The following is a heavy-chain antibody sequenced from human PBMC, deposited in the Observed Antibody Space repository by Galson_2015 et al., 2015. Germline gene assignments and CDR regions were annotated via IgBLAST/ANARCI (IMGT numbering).Heavy chain of an antibody. J-gene: IGHJ4*02. CDR2: ISSTTTYI. D-gene: IGHD3-3*01. CDR3: ARQILDYDFDSGYYPTNFDY. CDR1: EFTFSSYY. V-gene: IGHV3-21*01. Sequence: SLRLSCAASEFTFSSYYMSWVRQAPGKGLEWVSSISSTTTYIYYADSVKGRFTISRDNAKNSLYMKMNSLGAEDTAVYYCARQILDYDFDSGYYPTNFDYWVQGTLITVSS.